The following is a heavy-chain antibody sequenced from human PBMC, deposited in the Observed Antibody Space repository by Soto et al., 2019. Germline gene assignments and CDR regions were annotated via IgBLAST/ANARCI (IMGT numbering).Heavy chain of an antibody. CDR1: GYAFDTYD. V-gene: IGHV1-8*01. Sequence: ASVKVSCKASGYAFDTYDITWVRQATGQGLEWLGWMNPYSGNTGYAPKFQARITMTRDISIGTAYLELSNLRFDDTAMYYCAKDPSTGSADYWGQGTQVTVSS. CDR2: MNPYSGNT. CDR3: AKDPSTGSADY. J-gene: IGHJ4*02. D-gene: IGHD3-9*01.